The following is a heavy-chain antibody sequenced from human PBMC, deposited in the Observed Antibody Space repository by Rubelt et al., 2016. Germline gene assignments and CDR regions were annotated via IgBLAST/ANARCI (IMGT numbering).Heavy chain of an antibody. CDR1: GFTFSSFG. CDR2: ISGSGGST. V-gene: IGHV3-23*04. D-gene: IGHD3-22*01. CDR3: AKDYYDSSGYRGAEAFDI. J-gene: IGHJ3*02. Sequence: EVQLVESGGGLVQPGGSLRLSCAASGFTFSSFGMSWVRQAPGKGLQWVSSISGSGGSTYYADSVKGRFTISRDNSKNTLCLQMNSLRAEDTAVYYCAKDYYDSSGYRGAEAFDIWGQGTMVTVSS.